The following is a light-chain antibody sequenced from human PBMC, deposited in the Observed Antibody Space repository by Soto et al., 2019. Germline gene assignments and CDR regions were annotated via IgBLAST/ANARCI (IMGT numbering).Light chain of an antibody. CDR3: HPLGY. V-gene: IGKV1-9*01. CDR2: SAS. J-gene: IGKJ1*01. Sequence: DIPLTQSPSFLSASVGDRVTITCRASQGINNYLAWYQQRPGKVPKLLIHSASTLQFGAPPSFRGSGSGSDFTSTVISLQPEDIPPYYCHPLGYFGQGPKVEIK. CDR1: QGINNY.